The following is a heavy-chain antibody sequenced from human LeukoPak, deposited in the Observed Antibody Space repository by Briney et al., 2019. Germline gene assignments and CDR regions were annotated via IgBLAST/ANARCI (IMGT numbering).Heavy chain of an antibody. CDR3: ARALIGYYFDY. Sequence: GGSLRLSCAASGFTFDDYGVTWVRQAPGKGLEWVSGINWNGGSTGYADSVKGRFTIPRDNAQNSLYLQMNSLRAEDTAVYYCARALIGYYFDYWGQGTLVTVSS. J-gene: IGHJ4*02. CDR1: GFTFDDYG. CDR2: INWNGGST. D-gene: IGHD2-8*01. V-gene: IGHV3-20*04.